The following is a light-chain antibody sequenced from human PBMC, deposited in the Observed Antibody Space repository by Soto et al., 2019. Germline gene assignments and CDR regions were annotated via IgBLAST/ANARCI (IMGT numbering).Light chain of an antibody. CDR2: GAS. CDR3: QQVYNFSLT. J-gene: IGKJ4*01. Sequence: DIQLTQSPSFLSASVGDRVTITCRASQGISDYLAWYQQKPGKAPKLLIYGASTLQRGVPSRFSGSGSGTEFTLKISSLQPEDFATYYRQQVYNFSLTFGRGTKVDIK. V-gene: IGKV1-9*01. CDR1: QGISDY.